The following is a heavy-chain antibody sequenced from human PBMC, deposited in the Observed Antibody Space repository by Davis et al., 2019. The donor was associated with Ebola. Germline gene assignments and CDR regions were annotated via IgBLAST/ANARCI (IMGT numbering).Heavy chain of an antibody. J-gene: IGHJ4*02. CDR3: ARVRFGEKYFDY. CDR2: ISGTSGST. D-gene: IGHD3-10*01. Sequence: GGSLRLSCAASGFTFSNYAMSWVRQAPGKGLEWVSGISGTSGSTDYTDSVKGRFTISRDNAKNSLYLQMNSLRAEDTAVYYCARVRFGEKYFDYWGQGTLVTVSS. V-gene: IGHV3-23*01. CDR1: GFTFSNYA.